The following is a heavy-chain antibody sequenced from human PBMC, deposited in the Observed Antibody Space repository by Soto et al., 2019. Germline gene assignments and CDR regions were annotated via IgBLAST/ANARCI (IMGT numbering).Heavy chain of an antibody. CDR2: ISPNSGRP. D-gene: IGHD3-3*01. CDR3: VRQYYDFWTDYPDFDY. Sequence: ASVKVSCKTSGYTFTKYDISWVRQAPGQGLEWLGLISPNSGRPSYAQKFEGRGTMTTDTSTTTAYLELRSLRSDDTAVYYCVRQYYDFWTDYPDFDYWGQGTLVTVSS. V-gene: IGHV1-18*04. CDR1: GYTFTKYD. J-gene: IGHJ4*02.